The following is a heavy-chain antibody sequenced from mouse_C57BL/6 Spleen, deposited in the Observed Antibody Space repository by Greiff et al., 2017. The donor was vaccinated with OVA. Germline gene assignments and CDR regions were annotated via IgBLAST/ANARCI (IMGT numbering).Heavy chain of an antibody. CDR2: ICLKSDNYAT. V-gene: IGHV6-3*01. CDR3: TGGGIWYFDD. CDR1: GFTFSNYW. J-gene: IGHJ1*03. Sequence: EVKVEESGGGLVQPGGSMKLSCVASGFTFSNYWMNWVRQSPEKGLEWVAQICLKSDNYATHYAESVKGRFTISRDDSKSSVYLQMNDVRAEDTGSYYCTGGGIWYFDDWGTGTTVTVSS.